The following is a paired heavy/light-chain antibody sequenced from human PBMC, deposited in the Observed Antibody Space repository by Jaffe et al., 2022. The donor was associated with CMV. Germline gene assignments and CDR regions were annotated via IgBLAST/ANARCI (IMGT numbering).Heavy chain of an antibody. D-gene: IGHD1-26*01. J-gene: IGHJ4*02. V-gene: IGHV4-39*01. CDR2: IYYSGST. Sequence: QLQLQESGPGLVKPSETLSLTCTVSGGSISSSSYYWGWIRQPPGKGLEWIGSIYYSGSTYYNPSLKSRVTISVDTSKNQFSLKLSSVTAADTAVYYCARHVKYALWELQSRAYFDYWGQGTLVTVSS. CDR3: ARHVKYALWELQSRAYFDY. CDR1: GGSISSSSYY.
Light chain of an antibody. Sequence: SYELTQLPSVSVSPGQTARITCSGDVLGENYADWYQQKPGQAPELVIYEDSERYPGIPERFSGSTSGNTTTLTISRVLTEDEADYYCLSGDEDNWVFGGGTKLTVL. V-gene: IGLV3-22*01. CDR2: EDS. CDR1: VLGENY. J-gene: IGLJ3*02. CDR3: LSGDEDNWV.